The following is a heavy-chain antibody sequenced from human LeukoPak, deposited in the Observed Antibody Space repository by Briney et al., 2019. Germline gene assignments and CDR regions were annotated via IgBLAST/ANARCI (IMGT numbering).Heavy chain of an antibody. D-gene: IGHD1-26*01. CDR1: GGTFSSYA. V-gene: IGHV1-46*01. CDR3: ARGSSRVGALDY. CDR2: INPSGGST. Sequence: GASVKVSCKASGGTFSSYAISWVRQAPGQGLEWMGIINPSGGSTSYAQKFQGRVTMTRDTSTSTVYMELSSLRSEDTAVYYCARGSSRVGALDYWGQGTLVTVSS. J-gene: IGHJ4*02.